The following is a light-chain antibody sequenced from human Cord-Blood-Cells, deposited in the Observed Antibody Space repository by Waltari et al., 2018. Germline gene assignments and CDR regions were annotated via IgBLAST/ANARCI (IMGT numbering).Light chain of an antibody. CDR2: AAS. Sequence: DIQMTQSPSSLSASVGDSVTITCRASQSISSYLNWYQQKPGKAPKLLIYAASSLQSGVPSRFSGSGSGTDFTLTISSLQPEYFATYYCQQSYSTPTFGGGTKVEIK. CDR3: QQSYSTPT. J-gene: IGKJ4*01. V-gene: IGKV1-39*01. CDR1: QSISSY.